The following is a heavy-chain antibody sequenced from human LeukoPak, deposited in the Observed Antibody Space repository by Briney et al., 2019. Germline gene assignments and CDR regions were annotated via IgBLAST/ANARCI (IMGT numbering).Heavy chain of an antibody. CDR3: ARQSYCSSTSCYIGPYYYYYYGMDV. CDR2: IYYSGST. CDR1: GGSISSYY. V-gene: IGHV4-59*08. D-gene: IGHD2-2*02. Sequence: SETLSLTCTVSGGSISSYYWSLIRQPPGKGLEWIAYIYYSGSTNYNPSLKSRVTISVDTSKNQFSLKLSSVTAADTAVYYCARQSYCSSTSCYIGPYYYYYYGMDVWGQGTTVTVSS. J-gene: IGHJ6*02.